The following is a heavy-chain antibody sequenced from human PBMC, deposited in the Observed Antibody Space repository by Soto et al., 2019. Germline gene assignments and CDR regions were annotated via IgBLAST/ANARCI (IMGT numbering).Heavy chain of an antibody. CDR1: GYTFTSYG. J-gene: IGHJ4*02. CDR2: ITVNSGNT. Sequence: QVQLVQSGVEVKKPGASVKVSCKASGYTFTSYGIGWLRQAPGQGLEWMGWITVNSGNTNYPQKLQGRVTMTTDTSTSTAYMELRSLTSDDTAVYYCGRGLVGGWYYFDYWGQGTLVTVSS. CDR3: GRGLVGGWYYFDY. V-gene: IGHV1-18*01. D-gene: IGHD1-26*01.